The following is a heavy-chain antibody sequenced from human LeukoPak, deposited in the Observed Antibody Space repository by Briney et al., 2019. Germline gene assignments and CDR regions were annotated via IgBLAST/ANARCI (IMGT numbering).Heavy chain of an antibody. CDR1: GGSISSSSYY. J-gene: IGHJ5*02. CDR3: AGVGGWHWFDP. D-gene: IGHD1-26*01. Sequence: SETLSLTCTVSGGSISSSSYYWGWIRQPPGKGLEWIGSIYYSGSTYYNPSLKSRVTISVDTSKNQFSLKLSSVTAADTAVYYCAGVGGWHWFDPWGQGTLVTVSS. CDR2: IYYSGST. V-gene: IGHV4-39*07.